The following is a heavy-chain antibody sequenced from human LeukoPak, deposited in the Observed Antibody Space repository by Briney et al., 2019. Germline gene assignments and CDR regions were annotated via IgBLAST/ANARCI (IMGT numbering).Heavy chain of an antibody. CDR1: GFIVSRKY. D-gene: IGHD3-22*01. J-gene: IGHJ3*02. Sequence: GGSLRLSCAASGFIVSRKYMSWVRQAPGKGLEWVSVIYSGGSADYADSVKGRFAISRDNSKNTLHLQMKSLRAEDTAVYYCAKMSNYYNSLGYYAFDIWGQGTMVTVSS. CDR2: IYSGGSA. V-gene: IGHV3-66*01. CDR3: AKMSNYYNSLGYYAFDI.